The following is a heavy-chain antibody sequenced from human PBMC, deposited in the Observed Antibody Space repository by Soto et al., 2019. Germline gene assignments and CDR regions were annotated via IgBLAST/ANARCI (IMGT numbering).Heavy chain of an antibody. CDR1: GFTFSDYY. D-gene: IGHD3-3*01. J-gene: IGHJ6*03. Sequence: GGSLRLSCAASGFTFSDYYMRWIRQAPGKGLEWVSYISGSGSTIYYADSVKGRFTISRDNAKNSLYLQMNSLRAEDTAVYYCARDIRATRITIFGFMDVWGTGTTVTVSS. CDR3: ARDIRATRITIFGFMDV. V-gene: IGHV3-11*01. CDR2: ISGSGSTI.